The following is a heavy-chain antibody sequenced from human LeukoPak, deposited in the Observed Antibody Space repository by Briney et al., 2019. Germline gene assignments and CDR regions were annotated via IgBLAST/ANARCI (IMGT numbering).Heavy chain of an antibody. CDR2: ISWDGGST. CDR3: AKAANSYSSSSHMDV. V-gene: IGHV3-43D*03. D-gene: IGHD6-6*01. CDR1: GFTFDDYA. Sequence: PGGSLRLSCAASGFTFDDYAMHWVRQAPGKGLEWVSLISWDGGSTYYADSVKGRFTISRDNNKDSLYLQMNSLRAEDTALYYCAKAANSYSSSSHMDVWGKGTTVTVSS. J-gene: IGHJ6*03.